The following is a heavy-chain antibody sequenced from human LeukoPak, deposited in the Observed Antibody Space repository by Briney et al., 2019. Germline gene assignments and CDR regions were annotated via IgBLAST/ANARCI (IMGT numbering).Heavy chain of an antibody. V-gene: IGHV3-23*01. Sequence: GGSLRLSCEASGFTFGSFAMYWVRQAPGKGLDWIAGILVMGGSPHYEDSVKGRFTISRDNSKNTVYLQINSLRAEDTAVYYCGKTTAGYSSGQKPAWPVDYWGQGTLVTVSS. CDR2: ILVMGGSP. J-gene: IGHJ4*02. CDR1: GFTFGSFA. D-gene: IGHD5-18*01. CDR3: GKTTAGYSSGQKPAWPVDY.